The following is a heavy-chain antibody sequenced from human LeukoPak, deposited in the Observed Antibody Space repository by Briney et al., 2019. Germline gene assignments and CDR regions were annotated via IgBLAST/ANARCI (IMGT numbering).Heavy chain of an antibody. CDR2: IYYSGST. D-gene: IGHD1-14*01. V-gene: IGHV4-59*01. CDR1: GGSFSGYY. J-gene: IGHJ6*03. Sequence: PSETLSLACAVYGGSFSGYYWSWIRQPPGKGLEWIGYIYYSGSTNYNPSLKSRVTISVDTSKNQFSLKLSSVTAADTAVYYCAREALHRYPPWYYYYYYMDVWGKGTTVTVSS. CDR3: AREALHRYPPWYYYYYYMDV.